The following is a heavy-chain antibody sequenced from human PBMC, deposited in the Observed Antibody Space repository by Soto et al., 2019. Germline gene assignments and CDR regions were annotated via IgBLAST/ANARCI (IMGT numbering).Heavy chain of an antibody. CDR1: GFTFSSYA. CDR2: ISYDGSNK. D-gene: IGHD2-15*01. Sequence: PGGSLRLSCAASGFTFSSYAMHWVRQAPGKGLEWVAVISYDGSNKYYADSVKGRFTISRDNSKNTLYLQMNSLRAEDTAVYYCARAVAFDYWGQGTLVTVSS. CDR3: ARAVAFDY. J-gene: IGHJ4*02. V-gene: IGHV3-30-3*01.